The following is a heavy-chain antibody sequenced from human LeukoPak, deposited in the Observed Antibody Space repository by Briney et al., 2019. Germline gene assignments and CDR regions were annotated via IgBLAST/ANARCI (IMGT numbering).Heavy chain of an antibody. CDR3: AKGLRKLIVGSTEYYFDY. D-gene: IGHD1-26*01. CDR1: GFTFSSYG. Sequence: PGGSLRLSCGAPGFTFSSYGVHWVRQAPGKGLEWVAFIRNDGRNKYYADSVKGRFTISRDNSKNTLYLQMNSLRAEDTAVYYCAKGLRKLIVGSTEYYFDYWGQGTLVTVSS. V-gene: IGHV3-30*02. CDR2: IRNDGRNK. J-gene: IGHJ4*02.